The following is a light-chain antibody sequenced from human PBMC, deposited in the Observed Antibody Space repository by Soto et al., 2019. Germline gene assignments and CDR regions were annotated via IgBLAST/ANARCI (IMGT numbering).Light chain of an antibody. J-gene: IGLJ1*01. CDR1: SGYNNYK. V-gene: IGLV9-49*01. Sequence: QSALTQPPSASASLGASVTLTCTLSSGYNNYKVDWYQQRPGKGPRFVMRVGSGGIVGSKGDGIPDRFSVLGSGLDRYLTIENIQEEDESDYHCGADHGSGSNFVYVFGTGTKLTVL. CDR2: VGSGGIVG. CDR3: GADHGSGSNFVYV.